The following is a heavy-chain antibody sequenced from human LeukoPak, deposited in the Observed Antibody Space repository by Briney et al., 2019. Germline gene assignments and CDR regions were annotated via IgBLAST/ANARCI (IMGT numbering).Heavy chain of an antibody. CDR2: IYYSGST. V-gene: IGHV4-39*02. D-gene: IGHD3-22*01. CDR3: ARGGYYDSSGYPNPLDY. CDR1: GGSISGSSYY. J-gene: IGHJ4*02. Sequence: SETLSLTCTVSGGSISGSSYYWGWIRQPPGKGLEWIGSIYYSGSTYYNPSLKSRVTISVDTSKNQFSLKLNSVTATDTAVYYCARGGYYDSSGYPNPLDYWGQGTLVTVSS.